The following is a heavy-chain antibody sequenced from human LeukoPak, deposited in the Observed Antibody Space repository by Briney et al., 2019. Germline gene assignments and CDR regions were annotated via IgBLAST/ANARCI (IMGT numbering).Heavy chain of an antibody. J-gene: IGHJ6*02. CDR3: ARAHPVAYYYDSSGPRFNTDYYYYGMDV. CDR2: ISAYNGNT. Sequence: GASVKVSCKASGYTFTSYGISWVRQAPGQGLEWMGWISAYNGNTNYAQKLQGRVTMTTDTSTSTAYMELRSLRSDDTAVYYCARAHPVAYYYDSSGPRFNTDYYYYGMDVWGQGTTVTVSS. D-gene: IGHD3-22*01. V-gene: IGHV1-18*01. CDR1: GYTFTSYG.